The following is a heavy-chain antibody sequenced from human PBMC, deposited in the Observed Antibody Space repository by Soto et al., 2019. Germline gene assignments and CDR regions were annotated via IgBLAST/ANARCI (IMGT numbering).Heavy chain of an antibody. CDR1: GGSISSSNW. CDR2: IYHSGST. CDR3: ARDGGKRITMVRGVIKYGMDV. Sequence: KPSETLSLTCAVSGGSISSSNWWSWVRQPPGKGLEWIGEIYHSGSTNYNPSLKSRVTISVDKSKNQFSLKLSSVTAADTAVYYYARDGGKRITMVRGVIKYGMDVWGQGTTVTVSS. V-gene: IGHV4-4*02. J-gene: IGHJ6*02. D-gene: IGHD3-10*01.